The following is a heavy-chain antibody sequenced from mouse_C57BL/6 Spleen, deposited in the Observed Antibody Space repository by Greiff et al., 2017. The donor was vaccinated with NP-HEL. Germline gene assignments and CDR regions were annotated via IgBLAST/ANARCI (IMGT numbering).Heavy chain of an antibody. Sequence: EVMLVESGGGLVKPGGSLKLSCAASGFTFSDYGMHWVRQAPEKGLEWVAYISSGSSTIYYADTVKGRFTISRDNAKNTLFLQMTSLRSEDTAMYYCARGYDGYLAWFAYWGQGTLVTVSA. CDR3: ARGYDGYLAWFAY. J-gene: IGHJ3*01. CDR1: GFTFSDYG. V-gene: IGHV5-17*01. D-gene: IGHD2-3*01. CDR2: ISSGSSTI.